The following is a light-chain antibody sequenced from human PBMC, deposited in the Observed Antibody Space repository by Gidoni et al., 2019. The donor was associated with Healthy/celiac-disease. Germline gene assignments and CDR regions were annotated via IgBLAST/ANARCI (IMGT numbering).Light chain of an antibody. Sequence: EIVLTQSSGTLSLSPGERATLSCRASQSVSSSYLAWYQQKPGQAPRLLIYGASSRATGIPDRFSGSGSGTDFTLTISRLEPEDFAVYYCQQYGSSPQTFGGGTKVEIK. CDR2: GAS. CDR3: QQYGSSPQT. CDR1: QSVSSSY. V-gene: IGKV3-20*01. J-gene: IGKJ4*01.